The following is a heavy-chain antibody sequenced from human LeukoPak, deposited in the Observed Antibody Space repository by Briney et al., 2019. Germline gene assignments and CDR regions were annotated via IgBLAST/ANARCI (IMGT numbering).Heavy chain of an antibody. Sequence: PSETLSLTCTVSGYSISSGYYWGWIRQPPGKGLEWIGSIYHSGSTYYNPSLKSRVTISVDTSKNQFSLKLSSVTAADTAVYYCARAETGTTHWGAFFDYWGQGTLVTVSS. D-gene: IGHD1-7*01. J-gene: IGHJ4*02. CDR3: ARAETGTTHWGAFFDY. V-gene: IGHV4-38-2*02. CDR2: IYHSGST. CDR1: GYSISSGYY.